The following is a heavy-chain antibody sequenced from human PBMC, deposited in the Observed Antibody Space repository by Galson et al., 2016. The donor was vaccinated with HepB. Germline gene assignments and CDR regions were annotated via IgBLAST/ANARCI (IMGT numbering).Heavy chain of an antibody. D-gene: IGHD3-10*01. J-gene: IGHJ5*02. CDR2: ISYDGSNK. V-gene: IGHV3-30-3*01. Sequence: SLRLSCAASGFTFSSYAMHWVRQAPGKGLKWVAVISYDGSNKYYADSVKGRFTISRDNSKNTLYLQMNSLRAEDTAVYYCARFGAWGQGTLVTVSS. CDR3: ARFGA. CDR1: GFTFSSYA.